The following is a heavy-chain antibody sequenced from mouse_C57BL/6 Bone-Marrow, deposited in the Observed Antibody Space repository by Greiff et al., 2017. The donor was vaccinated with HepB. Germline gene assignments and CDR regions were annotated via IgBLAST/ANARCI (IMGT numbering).Heavy chain of an antibody. CDR1: GYTFTSYG. CDR3: ARSLLIYYYGSTDY. D-gene: IGHD1-1*01. V-gene: IGHV1-81*01. Sequence: QVQLQQSGAELARPGASVKLSCKASGYTFTSYGISWVKQRTGQGLEWIGEIYPRSGNTYYNEKFKGKATLTADKSSSTAYMELRSLTSEDSAVYFCARSLLIYYYGSTDYWGQGTTLTVSS. J-gene: IGHJ2*01. CDR2: IYPRSGNT.